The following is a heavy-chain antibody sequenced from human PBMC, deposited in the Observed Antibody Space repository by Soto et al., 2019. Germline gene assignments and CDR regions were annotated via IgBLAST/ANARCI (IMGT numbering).Heavy chain of an antibody. D-gene: IGHD2-21*01. V-gene: IGHV3-11*01. CDR3: ARAYSDAFDI. J-gene: IGHJ3*02. CDR2: ISSSGTGI. CDR1: VFTFRDYY. Sequence: PWWSLRLSCSASVFTFRDYYMTWVRQAPGKGLEWVSYISSSGTGIYYADSVKGRFTISRDNAKNSLYLQMSSLRADDTAVYYCARAYSDAFDIWGQGTMVTVSS.